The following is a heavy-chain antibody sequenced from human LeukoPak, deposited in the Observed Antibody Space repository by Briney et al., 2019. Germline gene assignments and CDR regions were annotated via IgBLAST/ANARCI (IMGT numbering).Heavy chain of an antibody. J-gene: IGHJ4*02. Sequence: GGSLRLSCAGSGFTFSSYSMNWVRQAPGKGLEWVSSISSSSSYIYYADSVKGRFTISRDNAKNSLYLQMNSLRAEDTAVYYCARVKLRGYCSSTSCRTTDDDYWGQGTLVTVSS. CDR3: ARVKLRGYCSSTSCRTTDDDY. CDR2: ISSSSSYI. D-gene: IGHD2-2*01. CDR1: GFTFSSYS. V-gene: IGHV3-21*01.